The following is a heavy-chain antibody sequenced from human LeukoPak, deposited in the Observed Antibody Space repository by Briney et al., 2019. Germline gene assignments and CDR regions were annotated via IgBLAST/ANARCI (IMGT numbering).Heavy chain of an antibody. CDR3: AKREEMKHGSGSYPSGVDY. CDR1: GFTFSSYA. J-gene: IGHJ4*02. D-gene: IGHD3-10*01. CDR2: ISGSGGST. V-gene: IGHV3-23*01. Sequence: PGGSLRLSCAASGFTFSSYAMSWVRQAPGKGLEWVSAISGSGGSTYYADSVKGRFTISRDNSKNTLYLQMNSLRAEDTAVYYCAKREEMKHGSGSYPSGVDYWGQGTLVTVSS.